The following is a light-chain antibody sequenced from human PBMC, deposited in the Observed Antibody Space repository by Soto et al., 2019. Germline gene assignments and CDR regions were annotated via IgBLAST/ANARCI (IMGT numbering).Light chain of an antibody. CDR1: GSDVATNDY. CDR3: SSYADSNNLI. J-gene: IGLJ2*01. Sequence: QSVLTQPPSTSVSPGQSVTISCTGSGSDVATNDYVSWYQQHPGKAPKLIIYEVNRRPSGVPDRFSGSKSGNTASLTVSGLQAEDEAVYHCSSYADSNNLIFGGGTKVTVL. V-gene: IGLV2-8*01. CDR2: EVN.